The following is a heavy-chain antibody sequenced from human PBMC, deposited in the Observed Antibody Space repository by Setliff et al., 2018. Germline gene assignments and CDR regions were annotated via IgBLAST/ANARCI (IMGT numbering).Heavy chain of an antibody. CDR3: ARLSIKSGGGPYYNYYYMDV. CDR2: LNEDGSIT. V-gene: IGHV3-74*03. Sequence: PGGSLRLSCADPGFTFSRYWMHWVRQAPGKGLVWVSRLNEDGSITSYADSVKGRFTISRDNAKNILYLQMNSLRVEDTAVYYCARLSIKSGGGPYYNYYYMDVWGKGTTVTVSS. D-gene: IGHD3-16*01. J-gene: IGHJ6*03. CDR1: GFTFSRYW.